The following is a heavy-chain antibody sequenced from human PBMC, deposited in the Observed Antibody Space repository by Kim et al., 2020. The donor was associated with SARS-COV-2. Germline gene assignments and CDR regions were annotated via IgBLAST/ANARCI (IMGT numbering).Heavy chain of an antibody. V-gene: IGHV4-39*01. CDR3: ARLLYCSGGSCHRGYYYYGMDV. J-gene: IGHJ6*02. CDR2: IYYSGST. Sequence: SETLSLTCTVSGGSISSSSYYWGWIRQPPGKGLEWIGSIYYSGSTYYNPSLKSRVTISVDTSKNQFSLKLSSVTAADTAVYYCARLLYCSGGSCHRGYYYYGMDVWGQGTTVTVSS. D-gene: IGHD2-15*01. CDR1: GGSISSSSYY.